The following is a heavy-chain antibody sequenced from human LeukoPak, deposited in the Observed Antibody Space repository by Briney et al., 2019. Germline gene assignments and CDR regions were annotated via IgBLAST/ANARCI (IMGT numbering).Heavy chain of an antibody. V-gene: IGHV4-59*01. CDR2: IYYSGST. J-gene: IGHJ6*03. CDR3: ARDATADCYYPQYYYYYYMDV. Sequence: SETLSLTCTVSGGSISSYYWSWIRQPPGKGLEWIGYIYYSGSTNYNPSLKSRVTISVDTSKNQFSLKLSSVTAADTAVYYCARDATADCYYPQYYYYYYMDVWGKGTTVTVSS. D-gene: IGHD2-21*02. CDR1: GGSISSYY.